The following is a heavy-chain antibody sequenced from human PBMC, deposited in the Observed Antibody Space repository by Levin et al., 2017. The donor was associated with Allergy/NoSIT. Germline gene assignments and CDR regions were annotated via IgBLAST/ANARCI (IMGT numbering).Heavy chain of an antibody. J-gene: IGHJ4*02. V-gene: IGHV1-46*01. D-gene: IGHD3-10*01. CDR1: GYTFTSYY. CDR2: INPSGGST. CDR3: ARDLGLWFGEVSPGDY. Sequence: ASVKVSCKASGYTFTSYYMHWVRQAPGQGLEWMGIINPSGGSTSYAQKFQGRVTMTRDTSTSTVYMELSSLRSEDTAVYYCARDLGLWFGEVSPGDYWGQGTLVTVSS.